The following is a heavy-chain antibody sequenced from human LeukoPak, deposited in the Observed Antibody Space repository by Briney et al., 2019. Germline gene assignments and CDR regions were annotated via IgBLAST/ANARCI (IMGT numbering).Heavy chain of an antibody. Sequence: SETLSLTCTVSGGSISSYYWSWIRQAPGKGLEWIGYVYYSGSTNYNPSLKSRVTTSVDTSKNQFSLKLSSVTAADTAVYYCARGVWFGEMDWFDPWGQGTLVTVSS. V-gene: IGHV4-59*01. D-gene: IGHD3-10*01. CDR3: ARGVWFGEMDWFDP. J-gene: IGHJ5*02. CDR1: GGSISSYY. CDR2: VYYSGST.